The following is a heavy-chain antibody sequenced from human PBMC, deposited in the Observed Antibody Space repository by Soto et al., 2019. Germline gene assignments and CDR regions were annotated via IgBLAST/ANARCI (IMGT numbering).Heavy chain of an antibody. CDR2: IYHSGST. J-gene: IGHJ5*02. CDR1: GGSISSGGYS. V-gene: IGHV4-30-2*01. CDR3: ARVPSP. Sequence: QLQLQESGSGLVKPSQTLSLTCAVSGGSISSGGYSWSWIRQPPGKGLEWIGYIYHSGSTYYNPSPXSXFTIQVDRSKNQFPLKLSSVTAPDTAVYYCARVPSPWGQGTLVTVSS.